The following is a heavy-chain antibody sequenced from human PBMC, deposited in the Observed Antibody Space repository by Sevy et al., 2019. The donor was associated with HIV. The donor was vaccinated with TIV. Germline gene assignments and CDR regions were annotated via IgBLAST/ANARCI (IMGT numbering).Heavy chain of an antibody. CDR1: GFTFSSYE. J-gene: IGHJ4*02. D-gene: IGHD3-9*01. CDR2: ISSSGSTI. CDR3: ARVYFDWLFGSKYYFDY. Sequence: GGSLRLSCAASGFTFSSYEMNWVRQAPGKGLEWVSYISSSGSTIYYADSVKGRFTISRDNAKNSLYLQMNSMRAEDTAVYYCARVYFDWLFGSKYYFDYWGQGTLVTVSS. V-gene: IGHV3-48*03.